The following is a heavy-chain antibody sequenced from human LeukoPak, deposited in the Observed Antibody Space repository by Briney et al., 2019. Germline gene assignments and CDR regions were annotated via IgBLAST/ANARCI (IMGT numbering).Heavy chain of an antibody. V-gene: IGHV3-11*01. J-gene: IGHJ6*02. CDR1: GFTFSDYY. Sequence: GGSLRLSCAASGFTFSDYYMSWIRQAPGKGLEWVSYISSSGSTIYYADSVKGRFTISRDNAKNSLYLQMNSLRAEDTAVYYCXXXXXXXXXXXXXXYYYYYGMDVWGQGTTVTVSS. CDR3: XXXXXXXXXXXXXXYYYYYGMDV. CDR2: ISSSGSTI.